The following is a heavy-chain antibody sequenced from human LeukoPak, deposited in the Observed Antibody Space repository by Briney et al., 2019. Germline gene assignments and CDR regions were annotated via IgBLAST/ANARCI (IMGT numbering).Heavy chain of an antibody. V-gene: IGHV3-11*04. CDR2: ISSSGSTI. CDR3: AKGGYDILTGYLD. D-gene: IGHD3-9*01. CDR1: GFTFSDYY. Sequence: AESLRPSCAASGFTFSDYYMSWIRQAPGKGLEWVSYISSSGSTIYYADSVKGRFTISRDNSKNTLYLQMNSLRAEDTAVYYCAKGGYDILTGYLDWGQGTLVTVSS. J-gene: IGHJ4*02.